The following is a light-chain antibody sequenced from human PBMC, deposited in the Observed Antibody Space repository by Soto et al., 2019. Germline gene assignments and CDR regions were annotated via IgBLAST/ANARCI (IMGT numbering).Light chain of an antibody. Sequence: EMVLTQSPGPLSLSPGQRATLSCRASQSVDTTFFAWYQKKPGQAPRLLIYGASKRATGIPGRFSGSGSGADFTLIISRLEPEDLALYYCQQYKSSVSFGQGTKVEIK. V-gene: IGKV3-20*01. J-gene: IGKJ1*01. CDR2: GAS. CDR1: QSVDTTF. CDR3: QQYKSSVS.